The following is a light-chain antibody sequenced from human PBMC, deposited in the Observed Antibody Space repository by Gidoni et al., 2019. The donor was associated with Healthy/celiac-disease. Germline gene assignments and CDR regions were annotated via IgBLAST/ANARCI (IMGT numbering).Light chain of an antibody. CDR2: DNN. Sequence: QSVLTQPPSVSAAPGPKVTISCSGSSSNLGNNYVSWYQQLPGTAPKLLIYDNNKRPSGIPDRFSGSKSGTSATLGITGLQTGDEADYYCGTWDSSLSAGGVFGGGTKLTVL. CDR3: GTWDSSLSAGGV. CDR1: SSNLGNNY. V-gene: IGLV1-51*01. J-gene: IGLJ2*01.